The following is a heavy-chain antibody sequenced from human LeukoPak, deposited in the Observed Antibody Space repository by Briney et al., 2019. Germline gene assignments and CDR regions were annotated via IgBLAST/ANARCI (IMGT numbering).Heavy chain of an antibody. Sequence: SQTLSLTCTVSGGSISSGGYYWSWIRQHPGKGLEWIGYIYYSGSTYYNPSLKSRVTISVDTSKNQFSLKLSSVTAADTAVYYCAGYCSSTSCWGNWGQGTLVTVSS. CDR2: IYYSGST. D-gene: IGHD2-2*01. CDR1: GGSISSGGYY. J-gene: IGHJ4*02. CDR3: AGYCSSTSCWGN. V-gene: IGHV4-31*03.